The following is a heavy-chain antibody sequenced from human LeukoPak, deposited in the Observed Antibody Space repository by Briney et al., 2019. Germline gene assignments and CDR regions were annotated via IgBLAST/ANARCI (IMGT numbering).Heavy chain of an antibody. CDR3: ARGDYGASYWFDP. V-gene: IGHV4-34*01. CDR1: GGSFSGYY. J-gene: IGHJ5*02. Sequence: PSETLSLTCAVYGGSFSGYYWSWIRRPPGKGLEWIGEINHSGSTNYNPSLKSRVTISVDTSKNQFSLKLSSVTAADTAVYYCARGDYGASYWFDPWGQGTLVTVSS. CDR2: INHSGST. D-gene: IGHD4-17*01.